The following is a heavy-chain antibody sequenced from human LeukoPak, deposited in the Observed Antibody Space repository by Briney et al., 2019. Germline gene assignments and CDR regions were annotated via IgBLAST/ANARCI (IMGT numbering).Heavy chain of an antibody. Sequence: GGSLRLSCAASAFTFSDYSMNWVRQAPGKGLEWISYISGRSSTIYYADSVRGRFTISRDNAKNSMYPQMNSLRAEDTAVYYCARDRLTSGSYFFDYWGQGTLVTVSS. V-gene: IGHV3-48*01. CDR1: AFTFSDYS. D-gene: IGHD1-26*01. J-gene: IGHJ4*02. CDR2: ISGRSSTI. CDR3: ARDRLTSGSYFFDY.